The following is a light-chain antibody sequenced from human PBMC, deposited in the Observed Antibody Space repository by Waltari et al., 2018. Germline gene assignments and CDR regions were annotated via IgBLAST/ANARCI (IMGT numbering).Light chain of an antibody. V-gene: IGLV2-14*01. CDR2: DVS. CDR1: SSDIGAYHY. Sequence: QSALTQPASVSGSPGQSITISCPGTSSDIGAYHYVSWYQQFPGKAPKLIIYDVSKRPSGVSNRFSCSKSGDSASLTISGLQVDDEAHYHCASYTSGSTHVAFGGGTQVTVL. J-gene: IGLJ2*01. CDR3: ASYTSGSTHVA.